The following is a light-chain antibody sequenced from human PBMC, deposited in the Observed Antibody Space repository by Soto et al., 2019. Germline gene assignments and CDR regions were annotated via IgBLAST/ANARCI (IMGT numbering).Light chain of an antibody. Sequence: QSALTQPASVSGSPGQSITISCTGTSSDVGGYNYVSWYQQHPGKAPKLMIYDVSNRPSGVSNRFSGSKSGNTASLTISGLQAEHDDDEYCSSYTSSSTLGLVFGGGTKVTVL. V-gene: IGLV2-14*01. J-gene: IGLJ2*01. CDR2: DVS. CDR3: SSYTSSSTLGLV. CDR1: SSDVGGYNY.